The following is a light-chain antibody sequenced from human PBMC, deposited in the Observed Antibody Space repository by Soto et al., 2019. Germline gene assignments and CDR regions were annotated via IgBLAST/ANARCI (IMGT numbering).Light chain of an antibody. V-gene: IGLV1-40*01. CDR2: ANT. Sequence: QSVLTQPPSVSGAPGQRVTISCTGSSSNIGPTYDVHWYQQLPGTAPKLLIYANTNRPSGVPDRFSGSKSGTSASLAITGLQAEYEADYFCQSYDSSLSGYVFGTGTKLTVL. CDR1: SSNIGPTYD. J-gene: IGLJ1*01. CDR3: QSYDSSLSGYV.